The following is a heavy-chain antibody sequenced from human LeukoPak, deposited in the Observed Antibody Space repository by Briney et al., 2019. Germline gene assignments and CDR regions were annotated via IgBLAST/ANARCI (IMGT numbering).Heavy chain of an antibody. V-gene: IGHV3-48*03. D-gene: IGHD3-3*01. CDR1: GFTFSSFE. CDR3: ARGGFYTDRYYYYGMDV. J-gene: IGHJ6*02. CDR2: ISSSGGMI. Sequence: PGGSLRLSCAASGFTFSSFEINWVRQAPGKGLERVSYISSSGGMIYHADSVKGRFTISRDNAKNSLYLQMNSLRAEDTAVYYCARGGFYTDRYYYYGMDVWGQGTTVTVSS.